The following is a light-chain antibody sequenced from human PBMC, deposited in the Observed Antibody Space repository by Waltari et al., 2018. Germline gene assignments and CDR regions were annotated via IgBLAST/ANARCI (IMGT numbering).Light chain of an antibody. Sequence: DVVMTQSPLSLPVTLGQPASISCRSSQSLVHSDGNTYLNWFHQRPGQSPRRLIYKVSNRESGVPDRFSGSGSGTDFTLKISSLQAEDVAVYYCQQYYTAPYTFGQGTKLEIK. CDR3: QQYYTAPYT. J-gene: IGKJ2*01. CDR1: QSLVHSDGNTY. V-gene: IGKV2-30*02. CDR2: KVS.